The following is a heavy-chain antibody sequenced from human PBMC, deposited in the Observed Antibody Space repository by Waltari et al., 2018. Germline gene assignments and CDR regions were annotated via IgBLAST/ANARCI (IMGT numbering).Heavy chain of an antibody. D-gene: IGHD2-21*02. CDR3: ARAGVYCGGDCYSSLMDV. CDR2: INPNSGGT. J-gene: IGHJ6*02. V-gene: IGHV1-2*04. Sequence: QVQLVQSGAEVKKPGASVKVSCKASGYTFTGYYMHWVRQAPGQGLEWMGWINPNSGGTNYAQKFQGWVTMTRDTSISTAYMELSRLRSDDTAVYYCARAGVYCGGDCYSSLMDVWGQGTTVTVSS. CDR1: GYTFTGYY.